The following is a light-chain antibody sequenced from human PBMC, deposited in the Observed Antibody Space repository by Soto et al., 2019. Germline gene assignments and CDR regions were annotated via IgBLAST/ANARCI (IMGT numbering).Light chain of an antibody. V-gene: IGKV1-33*01. CDR2: DAS. CDR3: QQYDILPPYT. Sequence: DIQMTQSPSSLSASLGDRVTITCQASRDISVYLNWYQQKPGKPPKLIVYDASNLQTGVPSRFSGSGSGTHFSFTISSLQPEDIATYYCQQYDILPPYTFGQGTTLEIK. J-gene: IGKJ2*01. CDR1: RDISVY.